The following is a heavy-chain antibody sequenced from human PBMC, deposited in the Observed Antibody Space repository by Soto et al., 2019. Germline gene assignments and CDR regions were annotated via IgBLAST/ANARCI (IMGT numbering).Heavy chain of an antibody. CDR3: AHKGGRGAGMDV. CDR2: IYWDDDE. D-gene: IGHD2-15*01. CDR1: GFSLSTSRVG. J-gene: IGHJ6*02. V-gene: IGHV2-5*02. Sequence: QITLKESGPTLVKPTQTLTLTCTFSGFSLSTSRVGVGWIRQPPGKALDWLALIYWDDDERYSASLKSRLTVTKDTAKNQVVLTMTNMDPVDTATYYCAHKGGRGAGMDVWGQGTTVTVSS.